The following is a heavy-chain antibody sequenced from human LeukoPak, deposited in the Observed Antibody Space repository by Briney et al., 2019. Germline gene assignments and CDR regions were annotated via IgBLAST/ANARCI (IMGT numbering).Heavy chain of an antibody. CDR1: GFTFSSYG. J-gene: IGHJ4*02. Sequence: PGGSLRLSCAASGFTFSSYGMHWVRQAPGKGLEWVAFIRYDGSNKYYADSVKGRFTISRDSSKNTLYLQMNSLRAEDTAVYYCAKGSHYYDNSGPPEDWGQGTLVTVSS. V-gene: IGHV3-30*02. CDR2: IRYDGSNK. D-gene: IGHD3-22*01. CDR3: AKGSHYYDNSGPPED.